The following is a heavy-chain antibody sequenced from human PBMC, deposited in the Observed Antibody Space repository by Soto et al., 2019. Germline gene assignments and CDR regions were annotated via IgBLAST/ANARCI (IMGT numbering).Heavy chain of an antibody. CDR1: GGSISSSSYY. Sequence: KPSETLSLTCTVSGGSISSSSYYWGWIRQPPGKGLEWIGSIYYSGSTYYNPSLKSRVTISVDTSKNQFSLKLSSVTAAGTAVYYCALGVGYYYYGMDVWGQGTTVTVSS. CDR3: ALGVGYYYYGMDV. CDR2: IYYSGST. J-gene: IGHJ6*02. D-gene: IGHD3-10*01. V-gene: IGHV4-39*01.